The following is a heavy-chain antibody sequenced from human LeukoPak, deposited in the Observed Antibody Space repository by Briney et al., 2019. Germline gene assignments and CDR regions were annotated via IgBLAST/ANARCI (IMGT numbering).Heavy chain of an antibody. D-gene: IGHD5-12*01. J-gene: IGHJ4*02. CDR1: GFTFSSYW. Sequence: GGSLRLSCAASGFTFSSYWMHWVRQAPGKGLVWVSRINSDGSSTSYADSVKGRFTISRDNSKNTLYLQMNSLRAEDTAVYYCATPGATSLCFEYWGQGTLVTVSS. CDR2: INSDGSST. CDR3: ATPGATSLCFEY. V-gene: IGHV3-74*01.